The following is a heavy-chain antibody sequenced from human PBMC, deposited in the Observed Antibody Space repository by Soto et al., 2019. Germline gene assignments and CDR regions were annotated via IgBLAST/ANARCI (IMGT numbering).Heavy chain of an antibody. J-gene: IGHJ5*02. D-gene: IGHD3-3*01. V-gene: IGHV3-21*01. CDR1: GVALTNYT. Sequence: PGGSLRLTCVVSGVALTNYTLDWVRKSPGKGLEWVASLSPSGSYMYFRDSVKGRFTLSRDTAKNSVYLQMNSLTTEDTAVYYCARGTSQSHDSWSGCFDNWGQGTLVTVSS. CDR3: ARGTSQSHDSWSGCFDN. CDR2: LSPSGSYM.